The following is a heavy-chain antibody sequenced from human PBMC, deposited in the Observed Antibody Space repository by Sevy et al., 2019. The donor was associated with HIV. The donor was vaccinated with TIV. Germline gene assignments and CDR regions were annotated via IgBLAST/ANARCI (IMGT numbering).Heavy chain of an antibody. D-gene: IGHD1-20*01. CDR1: GFTFSNYD. CDR2: IRSRGDNQ. Sequence: GGSLGLSCAASGFTFSNYDMHWVRQTPGKGLEWVALIRSRGDNQYYADSLKGRFTVSRDNSKNTLYLLMNSLRGEDTAVYYCSRESIDYNIPFEYWGHGTLVTVSS. J-gene: IGHJ4*01. CDR3: SRESIDYNIPFEY. V-gene: IGHV3-30*02.